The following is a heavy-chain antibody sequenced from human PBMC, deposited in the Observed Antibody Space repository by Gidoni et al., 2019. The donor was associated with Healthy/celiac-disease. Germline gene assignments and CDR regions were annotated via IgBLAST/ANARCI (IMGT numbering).Heavy chain of an antibody. V-gene: IGHV3-30*18. Sequence: QVQLVESGGGVVQPGRSLRLSCAASGFTFSRYVMHWVRQAPGKGLEWVAVISYDGSNKYYADSVKGRFTISRDNSKNTLYLQMNSLRAEDTAVYYCAKDVFGSYDSSGYYYGGPYFDYWGQGTLVTVSS. D-gene: IGHD3-22*01. CDR1: GFTFSRYV. CDR2: ISYDGSNK. J-gene: IGHJ4*02. CDR3: AKDVFGSYDSSGYYYGGPYFDY.